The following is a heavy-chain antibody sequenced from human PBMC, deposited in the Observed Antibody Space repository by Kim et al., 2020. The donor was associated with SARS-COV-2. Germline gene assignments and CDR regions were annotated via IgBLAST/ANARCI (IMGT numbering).Heavy chain of an antibody. Sequence: KCQGRVTITRDTSATSVYMELSSLRSDDTAVYYCAREGGYSGRTQDGMDVWGQGTTVTVSS. V-gene: IGHV1-3*01. J-gene: IGHJ6*02. CDR3: AREGGYSGRTQDGMDV. D-gene: IGHD3-10*01.